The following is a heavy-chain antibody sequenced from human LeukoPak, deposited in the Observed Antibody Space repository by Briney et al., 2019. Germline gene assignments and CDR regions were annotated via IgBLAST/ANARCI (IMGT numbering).Heavy chain of an antibody. CDR2: INHSGST. Sequence: SETLSLTCAVYGGSFSGHFWSWIRQPPEKGLEWIGEINHSGSTNYNPSLESRVIISADTSKNQFSLRLSSVTAADTAVYYCATPGAGFGDSRGMDVWGQGTTVTVSS. D-gene: IGHD3-3*01. J-gene: IGHJ6*02. CDR1: GGSFSGHF. V-gene: IGHV4-34*01. CDR3: ATPGAGFGDSRGMDV.